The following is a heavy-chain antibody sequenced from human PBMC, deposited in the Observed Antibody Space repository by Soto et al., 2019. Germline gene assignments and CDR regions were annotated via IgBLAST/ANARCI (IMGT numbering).Heavy chain of an antibody. CDR3: ASEVSPNSRGWYTVLGRWLDP. CDR1: GGSISSSDYY. Sequence: QVQLQESGPGLVKPSQTLSLTCTVSGGSISSSDYYWSWIRQHPGKGLEWIGYIYYSGSAYCNPSLKRRVTTSADTSKRQFSLKVTSVTAADTAVYYCASEVSPNSRGWYTVLGRWLDPWGQGNLVTVSS. CDR2: IYYSGSA. J-gene: IGHJ5*02. V-gene: IGHV4-31*03. D-gene: IGHD6-19*01.